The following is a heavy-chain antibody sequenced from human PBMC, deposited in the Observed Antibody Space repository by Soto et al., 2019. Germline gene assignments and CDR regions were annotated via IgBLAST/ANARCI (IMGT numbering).Heavy chain of an antibody. V-gene: IGHV1-3*01. D-gene: IGHD6-13*01. CDR3: AMATGGPGIADD. CDR1: GPTVLSFA. CDR2: INAGNGNT. Sequence: GRVCSVAPGPTVLSFAKNYVRQAPGHRLEWMGWINAGNGNTKYSQKFQGRVTITRDTSASTAYMELSSLRSEDTAVYYCAMATGGPGIADDWGQGSLVTVS. J-gene: IGHJ4*02.